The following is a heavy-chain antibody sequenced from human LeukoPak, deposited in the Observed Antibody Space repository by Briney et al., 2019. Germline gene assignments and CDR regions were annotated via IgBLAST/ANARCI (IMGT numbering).Heavy chain of an antibody. Sequence: GGSLRLSCAASGFTLSNYDMSWVRQAPGKGLAWVSAISGRGGRTYYADSVKGRFTISRDNPKNTLYLQMNSLRAEDTAVYYWSNQGFNNPEAWGQGTLVTVSS. J-gene: IGHJ5*02. CDR3: SNQGFNNPEA. V-gene: IGHV3-23*01. CDR2: ISGRGGRT. D-gene: IGHD1-14*01. CDR1: GFTLSNYD.